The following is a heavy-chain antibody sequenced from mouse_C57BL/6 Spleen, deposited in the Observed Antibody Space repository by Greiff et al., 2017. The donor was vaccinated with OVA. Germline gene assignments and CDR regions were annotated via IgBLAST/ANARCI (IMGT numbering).Heavy chain of an antibody. J-gene: IGHJ2*01. CDR1: ASAFSSSG. CDR2: SYPGDGDT. D-gene: IGHD2-3*01. CDR3: ARDGSNYFDY. Sequence: VNVNRSEPGRVKPGASGRISGKASASAFSSSGRNXVKQRPGKGLEWIGRSYPGDGDTNYNGKFKGKATLTADKSSSTAYMQLSSLTSEDSAVYFCARDGSNYFDYWGQGTTLTVSS. V-gene: IGHV1-82*01.